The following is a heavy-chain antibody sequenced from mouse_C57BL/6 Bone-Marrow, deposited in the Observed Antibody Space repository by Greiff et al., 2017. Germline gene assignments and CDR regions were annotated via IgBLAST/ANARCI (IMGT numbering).Heavy chain of an antibody. Sequence: QVQLQQPGAELVRPGSSVKLSCKASGYTFTSYWMDWVKQRPGQGLEWIGNIYPSDSETHYNQKFKDKATLTVDKSSSTAYMQLSSLTSEDSAVYYCARTSSYYSNYGGFAYWGHGTLVTVSA. CDR2: IYPSDSET. V-gene: IGHV1-61*01. J-gene: IGHJ3*01. CDR3: ARTSSYYSNYGGFAY. D-gene: IGHD2-5*01. CDR1: GYTFTSYW.